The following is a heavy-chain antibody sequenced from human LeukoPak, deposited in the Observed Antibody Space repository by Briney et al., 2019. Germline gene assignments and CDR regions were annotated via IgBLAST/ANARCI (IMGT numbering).Heavy chain of an antibody. J-gene: IGHJ6*02. CDR3: ARDPPVTTDYGMDV. Sequence: GGSLRLSCAASGFTVSGNFMSWVRQAPGKGLEWVSFIFIGGSTYYADSVKGRFTISRDDSKNTLYLQMNSLRAEDTAVYYCARDPPVTTDYGMDVWGHGTTVTVSS. CDR2: IFIGGST. V-gene: IGHV3-53*01. D-gene: IGHD4-17*01. CDR1: GFTVSGNF.